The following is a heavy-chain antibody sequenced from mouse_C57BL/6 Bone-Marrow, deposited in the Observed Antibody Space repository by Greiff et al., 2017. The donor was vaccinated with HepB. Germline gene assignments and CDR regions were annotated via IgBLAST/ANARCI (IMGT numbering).Heavy chain of an antibody. V-gene: IGHV1-20*01. J-gene: IGHJ1*03. Sequence: EVQLQQSGPELVKPGDSVKISCKASGYSFTGYFMNWVMQSHGKSLEWIGRINPYNGDTFYNQKFKGKATLTVDKSSSTAHMELRSLTSEDSAVYYCARWICPIYYYGSSWYFDVWGTGTTVTVSS. CDR1: GYSFTGYF. CDR2: INPYNGDT. D-gene: IGHD1-1*01. CDR3: ARWICPIYYYGSSWYFDV.